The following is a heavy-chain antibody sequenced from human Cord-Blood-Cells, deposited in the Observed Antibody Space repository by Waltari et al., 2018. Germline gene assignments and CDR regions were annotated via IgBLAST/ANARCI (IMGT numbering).Heavy chain of an antibody. CDR2: IYYSGTT. D-gene: IGHD2-15*01. CDR1: GGSISSSSYY. Sequence: QLQLQESGPGLVKPSETLSLTCTVSGGSISSSSYYWGWIRQPPGKGLEWIGGIYYSGTTYYNPSLKSRVTISVDTSKNQFSLKLSSVTAADTAVYYCATRGGSFDYWGQGTLVTVSS. CDR3: ATRGGSFDY. V-gene: IGHV4-39*01. J-gene: IGHJ4*02.